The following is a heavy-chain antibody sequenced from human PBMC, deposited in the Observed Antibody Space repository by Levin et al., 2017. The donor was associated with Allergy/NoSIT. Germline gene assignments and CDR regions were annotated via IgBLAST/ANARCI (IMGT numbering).Heavy chain of an antibody. CDR3: AKDFGDTAMGVGFGTWNFDY. J-gene: IGHJ4*02. CDR1: GFTFSSYA. D-gene: IGHD5-18*01. V-gene: IGHV3-23*01. Sequence: GGSLRLSCAASGFTFSSYAMSWVRQAPGKGLEWVSAISGSGGSTYYADSVKGRFTISRDNSKNTLYLQMNSLRAEDTAVYYCAKDFGDTAMGVGFGTWNFDYWGQGTLVTVSS. CDR2: ISGSGGST.